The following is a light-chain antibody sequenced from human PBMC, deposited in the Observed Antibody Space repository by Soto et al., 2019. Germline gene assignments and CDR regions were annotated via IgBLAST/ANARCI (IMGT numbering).Light chain of an antibody. Sequence: EIVLTQSPGTLSLSPGERATLSCRASQSVSSNYLAWYQQKPGQAPRLLIYGEFRRATGIPDRFSGSGYGTVFALTISRLEPADFAVYYCQQFGNSPWTFGQGTNVEIK. CDR1: QSVSSNY. CDR2: GEF. V-gene: IGKV3-20*01. J-gene: IGKJ1*01. CDR3: QQFGNSPWT.